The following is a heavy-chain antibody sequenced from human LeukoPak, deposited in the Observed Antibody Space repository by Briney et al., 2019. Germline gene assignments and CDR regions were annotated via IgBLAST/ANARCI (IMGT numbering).Heavy chain of an antibody. D-gene: IGHD6-6*01. V-gene: IGHV4-4*09. J-gene: IGHJ5*02. CDR3: ARDLAWGSSSVWFDP. Sequence: PSETLSLTCTVSGGSISSYYWSWIRQPPGKGLEWIGYIYTSGSTNYNPSLKSRVTISVDTSKNQFSLKLSSVTAADTAVYYCARDLAWGSSSVWFDPWGQGTLATVSS. CDR2: IYTSGST. CDR1: GGSISSYY.